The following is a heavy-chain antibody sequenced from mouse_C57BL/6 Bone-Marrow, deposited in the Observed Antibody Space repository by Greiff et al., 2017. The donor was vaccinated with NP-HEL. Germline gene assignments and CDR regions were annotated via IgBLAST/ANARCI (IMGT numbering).Heavy chain of an antibody. CDR3: ARYEDLIYYDYLFAY. CDR1: GYTFTDYY. J-gene: IGHJ3*01. D-gene: IGHD2-4*01. Sequence: EVQLQQSGPVLVKPGASVKMSCKASGYTFTDYYMNWVKQSHGKSLEWIGVINPYNGGTSYNQQFKGKATLTVDKSSSTAYMELNSLTSEDSAVYYCARYEDLIYYDYLFAYWGQGTLVTVSA. CDR2: INPYNGGT. V-gene: IGHV1-19*01.